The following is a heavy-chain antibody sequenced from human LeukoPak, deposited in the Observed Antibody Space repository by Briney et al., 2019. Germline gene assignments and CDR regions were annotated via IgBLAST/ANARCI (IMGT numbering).Heavy chain of an antibody. D-gene: IGHD3-10*01. Sequence: ASVKVSCKASGGTFSSYAISWVRQAPGQGLEWMGGIIPIFGTANYAQKFQGRVTITADESTSTAYMELSSLRSEDTAVYYCARAQGYYGSGSYYSDYWGQGTLVTVSS. V-gene: IGHV1-69*01. CDR1: GGTFSSYA. CDR3: ARAQGYYGSGSYYSDY. J-gene: IGHJ4*02. CDR2: IIPIFGTA.